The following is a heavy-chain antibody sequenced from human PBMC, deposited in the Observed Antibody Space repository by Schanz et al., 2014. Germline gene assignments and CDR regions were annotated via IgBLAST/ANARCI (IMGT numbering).Heavy chain of an antibody. CDR3: ARGDMVRGVFDY. D-gene: IGHD3-10*01. CDR2: INNAGSDT. V-gene: IGHV3-74*01. J-gene: IGHJ4*02. CDR1: GFSFSNYW. Sequence: EVQLVESGGGLVQPGGSLRLSCAASGFSFSNYWMHWVRQGPGSGLVWVSHINNAGSDTTYADSVKGRFTISRDNSKNTLYLQMNSLRTEDTAVYYCARGDMVRGVFDYWGQGTLVTVSS.